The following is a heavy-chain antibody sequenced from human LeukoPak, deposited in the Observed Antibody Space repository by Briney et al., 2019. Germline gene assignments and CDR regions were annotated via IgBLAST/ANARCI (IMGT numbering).Heavy chain of an antibody. V-gene: IGHV1-69*13. J-gene: IGHJ4*02. CDR2: IIPIFGTA. Sequence: ASVKVSCKASGGTFSSYAISWVRQAPGQGLEWMGGIIPIFGTANYAQKFQGGVTITADESTSTAYMELSSLRSEDTAVYYCARASQYYDFWSGYSPFDYWGQGTLVTVSS. CDR1: GGTFSSYA. D-gene: IGHD3-3*01. CDR3: ARASQYYDFWSGYSPFDY.